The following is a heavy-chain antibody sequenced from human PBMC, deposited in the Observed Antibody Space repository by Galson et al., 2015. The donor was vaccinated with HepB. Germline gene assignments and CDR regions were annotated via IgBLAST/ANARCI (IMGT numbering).Heavy chain of an antibody. V-gene: IGHV4-59*08. Sequence: TLSLTCTVSGGSISSYYWSWIRQPPGKGLEWIGYIYYSGSTNYNPSLKSRVTISVDTSKNQFSLKLSSVTAADTAVYYCAREDWELSAFDIWGQGTMVTVSS. CDR2: IYYSGST. CDR1: GGSISSYY. D-gene: IGHD1-26*01. CDR3: AREDWELSAFDI. J-gene: IGHJ3*02.